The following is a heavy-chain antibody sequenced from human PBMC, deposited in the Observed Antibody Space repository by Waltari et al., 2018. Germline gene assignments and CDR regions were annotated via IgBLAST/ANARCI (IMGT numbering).Heavy chain of an antibody. CDR3: ARDQTYSSGSPATY. Sequence: QVQLVQSGPEVKMPGASVQVSCQASGYNFDSYGISWVRQAPGQGLEWMGWGSTYTGNTDYAQKFQDRVTMYTDASTSTAYLDLRSLRSDDTAVYYCARDQTYSSGSPATYWGQGTLVTVSS. CDR1: GYNFDSYG. J-gene: IGHJ4*02. CDR2: GSTYTGNT. V-gene: IGHV1-18*01. D-gene: IGHD6-19*01.